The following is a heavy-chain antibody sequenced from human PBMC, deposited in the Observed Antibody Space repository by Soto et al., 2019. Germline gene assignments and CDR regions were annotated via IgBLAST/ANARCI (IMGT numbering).Heavy chain of an antibody. CDR1: GGSISSSSYY. Sequence: PSETLSLTCTVSGGSISSSSYYWGWIRQPPGKGLEWIGSIYYSGSTYYNPSLKSRVTISVDTSKNQFSLKLSSVTAADTAVYYCARLPPNSSSFFDYWGQGTLVTVSS. D-gene: IGHD6-13*01. J-gene: IGHJ4*02. CDR3: ARLPPNSSSFFDY. V-gene: IGHV4-39*01. CDR2: IYYSGST.